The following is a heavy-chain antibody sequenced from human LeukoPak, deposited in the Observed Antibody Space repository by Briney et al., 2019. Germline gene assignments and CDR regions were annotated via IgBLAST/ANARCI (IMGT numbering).Heavy chain of an antibody. CDR2: ISGSGGST. D-gene: IGHD6-6*01. CDR3: AKDLGDSSSTRNWFDP. V-gene: IGHV3-23*01. Sequence: PGGSLRLSCAASGFTFSSYAMSWVRQAPGKGLEWVSAISGSGGSTYYADSVKGRFTISRDNSKNTLYLQMNSLRAEDTAVYYCAKDLGDSSSTRNWFDPWGQGTLVTVSS. CDR1: GFTFSSYA. J-gene: IGHJ5*02.